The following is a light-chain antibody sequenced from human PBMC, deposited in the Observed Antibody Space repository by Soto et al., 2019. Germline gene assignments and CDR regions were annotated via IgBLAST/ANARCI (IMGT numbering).Light chain of an antibody. V-gene: IGKV3-15*01. CDR3: QQYNNWPLYT. Sequence: EIVMTQSPATLSLSPGELATLSCRASQSVSSNLAWYQQKPGQAPRLLIYGESTRATGSPARFSGSGSGTECTLTISSLQSEDFAVYYCQQYNNWPLYTLGQGTKLEIK. J-gene: IGKJ2*01. CDR1: QSVSSN. CDR2: GES.